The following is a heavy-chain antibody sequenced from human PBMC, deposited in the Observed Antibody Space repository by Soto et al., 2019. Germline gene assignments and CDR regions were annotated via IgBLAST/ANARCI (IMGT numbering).Heavy chain of an antibody. V-gene: IGHV4-39*01. J-gene: IGHJ4*02. CDR1: GGSISSSSYY. Sequence: TSETLSLTCTVSGGSISSSSYYWGWIRQPPGKGLEWIGSIYYSGSTYYNPSLKSRVTISVDTSKNQFSLKLSSVTAADTAVYYCARHRKPEYSGYDRRARFDYWGQGTLVTVSS. D-gene: IGHD5-12*01. CDR3: ARHRKPEYSGYDRRARFDY. CDR2: IYYSGST.